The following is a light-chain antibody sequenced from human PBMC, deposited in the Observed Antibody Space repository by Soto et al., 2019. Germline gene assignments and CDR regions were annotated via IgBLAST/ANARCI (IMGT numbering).Light chain of an antibody. Sequence: DIQLTQSPSSLSASVGDRVTITCQASQDIMHYLNWYQQRPGKAPKLLIYDGSNLETGVPMRFSGSGSGTDFTLTISSLQPEHLGTYYCQQYDNPVTFGGGTKVEMK. V-gene: IGKV1-33*01. CDR3: QQYDNPVT. CDR2: DGS. CDR1: QDIMHY. J-gene: IGKJ4*01.